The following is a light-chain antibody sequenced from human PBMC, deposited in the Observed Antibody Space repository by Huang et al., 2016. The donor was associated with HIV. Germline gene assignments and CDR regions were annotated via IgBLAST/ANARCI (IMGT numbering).Light chain of an antibody. CDR2: GAS. Sequence: DVQMTQSPSSLSASAGDRITITCRADEDIASYLAWYQQKPGKVPKLLIYGASTLQSGVPSRFSGTGSETEFTLTISNLQPEDIATYYCQNYNSAPRTFGPGTKVEL. CDR1: EDIASY. J-gene: IGKJ1*01. V-gene: IGKV1-27*01. CDR3: QNYNSAPRT.